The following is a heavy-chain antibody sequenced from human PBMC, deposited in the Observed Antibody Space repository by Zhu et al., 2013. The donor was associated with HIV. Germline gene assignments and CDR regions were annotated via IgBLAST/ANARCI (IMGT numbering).Heavy chain of an antibody. CDR3: AREQQLALYSWYYGLDV. J-gene: IGHJ6*01. V-gene: IGHV1-2*02. CDR2: INPKSGGT. D-gene: IGHD6-13*01. CDR1: GYTFGSYE. Sequence: QVQLVQSGSEVKKPGASVKVSCKSSGYTFGSYEINWLRQATGQGPEWIGWINPKSGGTNYAQQFQGRVTMTRYTSISTAYMELSSLRSEDTAVYYCAREQQLALYSWYYGLDVWGQGTTVTVSS.